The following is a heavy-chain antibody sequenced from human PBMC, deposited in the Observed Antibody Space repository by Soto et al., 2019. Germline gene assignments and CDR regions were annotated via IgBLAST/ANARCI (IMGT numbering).Heavy chain of an antibody. V-gene: IGHV1-18*01. Sequence: VASVKVSCKASGYTFTSYGISWVRQAPGQGLEWMGWISAYNGNTNYAQKLQGRVTMTTDTSTSTAYMELRSLRSDDTAVYYCARDPSYDFWSGYYIGGMDLSGQGPPVTVSS. J-gene: IGHJ6*02. CDR1: GYTFTSYG. CDR3: ARDPSYDFWSGYYIGGMDL. D-gene: IGHD3-3*01. CDR2: ISAYNGNT.